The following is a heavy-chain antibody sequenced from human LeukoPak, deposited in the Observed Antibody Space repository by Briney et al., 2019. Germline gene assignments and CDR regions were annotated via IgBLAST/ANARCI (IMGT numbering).Heavy chain of an antibody. CDR1: GGSFSGYY. CDR2: INHSGST. Sequence: PSETLSLTCAVYGGSFSGYYWSWILQPPGKGLEWIGEINHSGSTNYNPSLKSRVTISVDTSKNQFSLKLSSVTAADTAVYYCARPLTSGSGSYYSYFDYWGQGTLVTVSS. CDR3: ARPLTSGSGSYYSYFDY. D-gene: IGHD1-26*01. J-gene: IGHJ4*02. V-gene: IGHV4-34*01.